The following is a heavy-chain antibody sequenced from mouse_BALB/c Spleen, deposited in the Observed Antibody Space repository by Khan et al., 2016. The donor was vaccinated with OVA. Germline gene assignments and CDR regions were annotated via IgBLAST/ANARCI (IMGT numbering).Heavy chain of an antibody. V-gene: IGHV1-4*01. CDR2: INPSNGYT. D-gene: IGHD2-14*01. Sequence: QVQLQQSGAELARPGASVKMSCKASGYTFTSYTIHWIKLRPGQGLEWIGYINPSNGYTNYNQKFKDKATLTADKSSTTAYMELSRLTSDDSALYNCVRDGAYHRNDGWFAYWGQGTLVTVSA. CDR1: GYTFTSYT. CDR3: VRDGAYHRNDGWFAY. J-gene: IGHJ3*01.